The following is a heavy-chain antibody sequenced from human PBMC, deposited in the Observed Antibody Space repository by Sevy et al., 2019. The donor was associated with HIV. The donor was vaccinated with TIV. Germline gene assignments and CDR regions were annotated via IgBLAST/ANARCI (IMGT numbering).Heavy chain of an antibody. D-gene: IGHD2-21*01. CDR1: GFPFNDHA. J-gene: IGHJ6*02. CDR2: ISWNSRNV. CDR3: AKDINRGCDGINCYPYYYYFYGLDV. V-gene: IGHV3-9*01. Sequence: GGSLRLSCAASGFPFNDHALHWVRQVPGKGLEWVSRISWNSRNVGYADSVKGRFTISRDNANHFRYLEMNSLRPEDTAFYYCAKDINRGCDGINCYPYYYYFYGLDVWGQGTTVTVSS.